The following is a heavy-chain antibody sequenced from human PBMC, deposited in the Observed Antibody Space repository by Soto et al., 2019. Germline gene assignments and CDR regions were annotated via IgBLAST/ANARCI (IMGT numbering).Heavy chain of an antibody. CDR3: AKDTYYYDRSGYYTYDY. V-gene: IGHV3-30-3*01. CDR2: ISYDGSNK. Sequence: GGSLRLSCAASGFTFSSYAMHWVRQAPGKGLEWVAVISYDGSNKYYADSVKGRFTISRDNSKNTLYLQMNSLRAEDTAVYYCAKDTYYYDRSGYYTYDYWGQGTQVTVSS. D-gene: IGHD3-22*01. J-gene: IGHJ4*02. CDR1: GFTFSSYA.